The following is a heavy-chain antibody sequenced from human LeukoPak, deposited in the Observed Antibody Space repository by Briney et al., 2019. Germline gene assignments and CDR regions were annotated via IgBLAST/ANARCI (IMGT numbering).Heavy chain of an antibody. D-gene: IGHD2-15*01. Sequence: GASVKVSCKASGYTFTGYYMHWVRQAPGQGLEWMGWINPNSGGTNYAQKFQGRVTMTRDTSIGTAYMELSRLRSDDTAVYYCASLGEDYCSGGSCYWDKLDYWGQGTLVTVSS. CDR3: ASLGEDYCSGGSCYWDKLDY. J-gene: IGHJ4*02. CDR1: GYTFTGYY. CDR2: INPNSGGT. V-gene: IGHV1-2*02.